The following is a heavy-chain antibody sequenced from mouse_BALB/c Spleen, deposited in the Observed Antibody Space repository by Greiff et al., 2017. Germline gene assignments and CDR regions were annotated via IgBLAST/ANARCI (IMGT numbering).Heavy chain of an antibody. CDR3: TRLITTTGYWYFDV. D-gene: IGHD2-4*01. CDR1: GYTFTSYW. CDR2: IYPGNSDT. V-gene: IGHV1-5*01. J-gene: IGHJ1*01. Sequence: EVQLQQSGTVLARPGASVKMSCKASGYTFTSYWMHWVKQRPGQGLEWIGAIYPGNSDTSYNQKFKGKAKLTAVTSTSTAYMELSSLTNEDSAVYYCTRLITTTGYWYFDVWGAGTTVTVSS.